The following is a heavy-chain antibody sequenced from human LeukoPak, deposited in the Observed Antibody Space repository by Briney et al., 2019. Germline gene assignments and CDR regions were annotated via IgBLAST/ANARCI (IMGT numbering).Heavy chain of an antibody. CDR1: GGLISNYK. V-gene: IGHV4-4*07. CDR3: VRGIVGATGPDF. CDR2: ILSTGTT. J-gene: IGHJ4*02. D-gene: IGHD1-26*01. Sequence: SETLSLTCSVSGGLISNYKWSWIRQPAGKGLEWIGRILSTGTTRYNPSLESRVSMSVDTSKNQFSLRLSFVTAADTAIYYCVRGIVGATGPDFWGQGIQVTVSA.